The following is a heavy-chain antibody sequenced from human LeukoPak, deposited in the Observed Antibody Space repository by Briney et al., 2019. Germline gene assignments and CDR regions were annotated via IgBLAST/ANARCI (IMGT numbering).Heavy chain of an antibody. Sequence: ASVKVSCKASGYTFTSYYMHWVRQAPGQGLEWMGKINPSGGSTTYAQKFQGRVTMTTDTSTSTAYMELRSLRSDDTAVYYCARYSSGWYYFDYWGQGTLVTVSS. CDR2: INPSGGST. D-gene: IGHD6-19*01. J-gene: IGHJ4*02. V-gene: IGHV1-46*01. CDR1: GYTFTSYY. CDR3: ARYSSGWYYFDY.